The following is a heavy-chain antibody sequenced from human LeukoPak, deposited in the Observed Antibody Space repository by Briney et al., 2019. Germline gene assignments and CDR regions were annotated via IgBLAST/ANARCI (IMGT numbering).Heavy chain of an antibody. CDR1: GGSISSSSYY. CDR3: ARDFGFWSGYSSFDY. Sequence: KSSETLSLTCTVSGGSISSSSYYWGWIRQPPGKGLEWIGSIYHSGSTYYNPSLKSRVTISVDTSKNQFSLKLSSVTAADTAVYYCARDFGFWSGYSSFDYWGQGTLVTVSS. J-gene: IGHJ4*02. V-gene: IGHV4-39*07. CDR2: IYHSGST. D-gene: IGHD3-3*01.